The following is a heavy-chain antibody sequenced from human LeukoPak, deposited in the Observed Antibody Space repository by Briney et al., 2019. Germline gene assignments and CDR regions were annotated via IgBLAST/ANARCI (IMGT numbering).Heavy chain of an antibody. Sequence: PSGTLSLTCTVSGRSISSYYWSWIRQPPGKGLEWIGYIYYSGSTNYNPSLKSRVTISVDTSKNQFSLKLSSVTAADTAVYYCARRYYYYGMDVWGQGTTVTVSS. CDR3: ARRYYYYGMDV. CDR2: IYYSGST. V-gene: IGHV4-59*08. J-gene: IGHJ6*02. CDR1: GRSISSYY.